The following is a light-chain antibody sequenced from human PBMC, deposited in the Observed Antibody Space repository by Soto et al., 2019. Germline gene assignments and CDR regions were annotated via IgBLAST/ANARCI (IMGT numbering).Light chain of an antibody. V-gene: IGKV3-20*01. CDR3: QQYGSS. CDR2: GAS. J-gene: IGKJ4*01. Sequence: EIVLTQSPGTLSLSPGERATLSCRASQSVSSSYLAWYQQKPGQAPRLLIYGASSRATGIPDRFSGSGSGTDFTLTISRLEPDDFAVYYCQQYGSSLGGGTKVEIK. CDR1: QSVSSSY.